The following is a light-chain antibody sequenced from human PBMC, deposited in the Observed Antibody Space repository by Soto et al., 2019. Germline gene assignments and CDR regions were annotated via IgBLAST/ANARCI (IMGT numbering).Light chain of an antibody. J-gene: IGLJ3*02. CDR3: SSYTTTTRL. CDR2: EVS. CDR1: SVDIGSNNY. V-gene: IGLV2-14*01. Sequence: QSALTQHASVSGSPGQSITISCTGTSVDIGSNNYVSWFQQRPGKAPTLIIYEVSNRPSGVSNHFSGSKSGNTASLTISGLLPEDEAEYYCSSYTTTTRLFGAGTKLTVL.